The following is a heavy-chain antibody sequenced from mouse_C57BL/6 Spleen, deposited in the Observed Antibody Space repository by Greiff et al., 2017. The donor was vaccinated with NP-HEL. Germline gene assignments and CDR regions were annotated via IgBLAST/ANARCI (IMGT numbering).Heavy chain of an antibody. CDR3: ARYIRDRSGFAY. J-gene: IGHJ3*01. CDR2: IRNKANGYTT. V-gene: IGHV7-3*01. Sequence: EVKVVESGGGLVQPGGSLSLSCAASGFTFTDYYMSWVRQPPGTALEWLGFIRNKANGYTTEYSASVKGRFTISRDNSQSILYLQMNALRAEDSATYYCARYIRDRSGFAYWGPGTLVTVSA. D-gene: IGHD3-2*02. CDR1: GFTFTDYY.